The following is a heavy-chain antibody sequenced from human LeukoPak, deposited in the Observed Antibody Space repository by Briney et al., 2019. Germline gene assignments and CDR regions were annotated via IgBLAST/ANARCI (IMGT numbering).Heavy chain of an antibody. J-gene: IGHJ2*01. CDR2: INHSGST. V-gene: IGHV4-34*01. D-gene: IGHD7-27*01. Sequence: SETLSLTCAVYGGSFSGYYWSWIRQPPGKGLEWIGEINHSGSTNYNPSLKSRVTISVDTSKNQFSLKLSSVTAADTAVYYCARTPVLGMFWYFDLWGRGTLVTASS. CDR3: ARTPVLGMFWYFDL. CDR1: GGSFSGYY.